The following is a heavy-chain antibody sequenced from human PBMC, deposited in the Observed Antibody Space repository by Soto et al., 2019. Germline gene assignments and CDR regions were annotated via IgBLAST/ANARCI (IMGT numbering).Heavy chain of an antibody. V-gene: IGHV1-18*04. CDR3: ARDGFRVTAITHYFDY. CDR2: ISAYNGNT. J-gene: IGHJ4*02. CDR1: GYTFTSYD. Sequence: ASVKVSCKASGYTFTSYDISWVRQAPGQGLEWMGWISAYNGNTNYAQKLQGRVTMTTDTSTSTAYMELRSLRSDDTAVYYCARDGFRVTAITHYFDYWGQGTLVTVSS. D-gene: IGHD2-21*02.